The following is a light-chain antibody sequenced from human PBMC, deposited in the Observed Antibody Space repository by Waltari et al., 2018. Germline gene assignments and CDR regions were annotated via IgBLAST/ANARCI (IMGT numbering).Light chain of an antibody. CDR2: EVS. CDR1: DSDVGAYDF. CDR3: SSYTTSSAPGV. V-gene: IGLV2-14*01. J-gene: IGLJ1*01. Sequence: QSALTQPASVSGSPGQSITISCSGTDSDVGAYDFVSWYQQHPGQAPHLIIYEVSNRPSGISNRFSASRSGNAASLTISGRQGEDEADYYCSSYTTSSAPGVFGTGTRVTVL.